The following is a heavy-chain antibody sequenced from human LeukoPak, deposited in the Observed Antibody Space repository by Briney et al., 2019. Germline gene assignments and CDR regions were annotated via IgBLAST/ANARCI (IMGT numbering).Heavy chain of an antibody. D-gene: IGHD6-19*01. CDR3: ARYSSGWPYYFDY. V-gene: IGHV4-4*02. J-gene: IGHJ4*02. CDR2: IYHSGST. Sequence: SETLSLTCAVSGGSISSSNWWSWVRQPPGKGLEWIGEIYHSGSTNYNPSLKSRVTISVDKFKNQFSLKLSSVTAADTAVYYCARYSSGWPYYFDYWGQGTLVTVSS. CDR1: GGSISSSNW.